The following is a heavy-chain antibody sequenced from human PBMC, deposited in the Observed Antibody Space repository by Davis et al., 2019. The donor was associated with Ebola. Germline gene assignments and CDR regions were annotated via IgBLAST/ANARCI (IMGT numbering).Heavy chain of an antibody. CDR1: GFTFSSYW. J-gene: IGHJ6*02. CDR3: TTESPYYYDSSGYYYVYYYGMDV. V-gene: IGHV3-21*03. CDR2: ISSSSSYI. D-gene: IGHD3-22*01. Sequence: GESLKISCAASGFTFSSYWMNWVRQAPGKGLEWVSSISSSSSYIYYADSVKGRFTISRDNAKNSLYLQMNSLKTEDKAVYYCTTESPYYYDSSGYYYVYYYGMDVWGQGTTVTVSS.